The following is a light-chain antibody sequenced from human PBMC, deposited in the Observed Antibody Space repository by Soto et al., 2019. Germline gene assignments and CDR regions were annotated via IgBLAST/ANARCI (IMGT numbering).Light chain of an antibody. CDR2: DTA. Sequence: DIQMTQSPSSLSASVGDRVTITCQASHDINKYLNWYQQKPGEAPKVLIYDTANLETGVPSRFSGGGSGTYFSFTISSLQPEDTATYYCQQYDSLPHTFGQGTKLEI. V-gene: IGKV1-33*01. CDR1: HDINKY. CDR3: QQYDSLPHT. J-gene: IGKJ2*01.